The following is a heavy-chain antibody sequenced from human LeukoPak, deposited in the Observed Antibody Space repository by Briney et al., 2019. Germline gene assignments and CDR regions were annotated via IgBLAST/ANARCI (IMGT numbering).Heavy chain of an antibody. CDR1: GDSIIRGDYY. CDR2: IYYSGST. CDR3: ARGYCSSTSCYLLHYYYYGMDV. Sequence: SETLSLTCIVSGDSIIRGDYYWSWIRQPPGKGLEWIGYIYYSGSTYYNPSLKSRVTISVDTSKNQFSLKLSSVTAADTAVYYCARGYCSSTSCYLLHYYYYGMDVWGQGTTVTVSS. D-gene: IGHD2-2*01. J-gene: IGHJ6*02. V-gene: IGHV4-30-4*01.